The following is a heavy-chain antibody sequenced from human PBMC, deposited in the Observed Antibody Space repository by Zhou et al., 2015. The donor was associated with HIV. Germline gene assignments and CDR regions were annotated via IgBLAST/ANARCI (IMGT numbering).Heavy chain of an antibody. CDR1: GDTFSSYA. CDR2: IIPIFDTP. Sequence: QVQLVQSGAEVKKPGSSVKVSCKASGDTFSSYAISWVRQAPGQGLEWMGGIIPIFDTPNYAQKFQGRVTITADESTSTAYMELSSLRSEDTAVYYCARGNWRCGGDSCYSGEYNWFDPWGQGTLVTVSS. D-gene: IGHD2-15*01. J-gene: IGHJ5*02. V-gene: IGHV1-69*01. CDR3: ARGNWRCGGDSCYSGEYNWFDP.